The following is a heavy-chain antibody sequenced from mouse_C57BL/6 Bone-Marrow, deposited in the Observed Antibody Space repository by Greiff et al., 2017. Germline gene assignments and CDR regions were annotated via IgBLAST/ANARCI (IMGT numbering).Heavy chain of an antibody. CDR1: GYTFTSYW. V-gene: IGHV1-52*01. Sequence: VKLQQPGAELVRPGSSVKLSCKASGYTFTSYWMHWVKQRPIQGLEWIGNIDPSDSETHYNQKFKDKATLTVDKSSSTAYMQLSSLTSEDSAVYYCARRNWAYFDYWGQGTTLTVSS. CDR2: IDPSDSET. J-gene: IGHJ2*01. CDR3: ARRNWAYFDY. D-gene: IGHD4-1*01.